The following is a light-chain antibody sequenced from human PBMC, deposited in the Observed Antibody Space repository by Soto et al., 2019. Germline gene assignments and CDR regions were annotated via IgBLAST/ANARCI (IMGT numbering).Light chain of an antibody. V-gene: IGKV3-20*01. J-gene: IGKJ1*01. CDR2: GAS. Sequence: EIVLTQSPGTLSLSPGERATLSCRASQSVSSSYLAWYQHKPGQAPRLLIYGASSRATGIPDRFSGSWSGTDFTLTISRLEPEDFAVYYCQQYGGSPRTFGQGTKVEIK. CDR1: QSVSSSY. CDR3: QQYGGSPRT.